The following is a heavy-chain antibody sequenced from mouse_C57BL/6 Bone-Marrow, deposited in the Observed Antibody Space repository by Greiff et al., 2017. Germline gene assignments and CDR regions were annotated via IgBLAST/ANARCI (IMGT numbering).Heavy chain of an antibody. J-gene: IGHJ2*01. V-gene: IGHV1-64*01. CDR2: IHPNSGST. Sequence: VQLLEPGAELVKPGASVKLSCKASGYTFTSYWMHWVKQRPGQGLEWIGMIHPNSGSTNYNEKFKSKATLTVDKSSSTAYMQLSSLTSEDSSVYCRTRGGFPLDDWGQGTTLTVSS. CDR3: TRGGFPLDD. CDR1: GYTFTSYW.